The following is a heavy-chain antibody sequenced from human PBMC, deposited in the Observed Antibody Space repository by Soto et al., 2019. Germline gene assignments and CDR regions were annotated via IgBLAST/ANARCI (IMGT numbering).Heavy chain of an antibody. CDR2: IIPILGIA. V-gene: IGHV1-69*02. CDR1: GGTFSSYT. D-gene: IGHD3-10*01. J-gene: IGHJ4*02. CDR3: ASPPGREASLGY. Sequence: QVQLVQSGAEVKKPGSSVKVSCKASGGTFSSYTISWVRQAPGQGLEWMGRIIPILGIANYAQKFQGRVTITEDKSTSTAYMGLSSLRSEDTGVYYCASPPGREASLGYWGQGTLVTVSS.